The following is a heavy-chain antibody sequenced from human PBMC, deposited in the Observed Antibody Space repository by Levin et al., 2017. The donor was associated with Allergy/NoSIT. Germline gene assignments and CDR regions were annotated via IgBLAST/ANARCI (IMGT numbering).Heavy chain of an antibody. D-gene: IGHD6-13*01. CDR3: TTYSSSWYYFDY. J-gene: IGHJ4*02. V-gene: IGHV3-15*01. CDR2: IKNKADGAPT. CDR1: GITFSNAW. Sequence: PGGSLRLSCAASGITFSNAWMSWARQAPGKGLEWVGRIKNKADGAPTEYAAPVTGRFTISTHDSNYTRYLPMNSLKTEDTAVYLWTTYSSSWYYFDYWGQGNMVTVSS.